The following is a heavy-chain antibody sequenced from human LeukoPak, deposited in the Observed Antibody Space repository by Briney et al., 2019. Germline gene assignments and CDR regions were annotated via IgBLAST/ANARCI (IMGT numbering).Heavy chain of an antibody. V-gene: IGHV1-24*01. D-gene: IGHD3-10*01. Sequence: ASVKVSCKVSGYTLTELSMHWVRQAPGKGLEWMGGFDPEDGGTLYAQKFQGRVTMTEDTSTDTAYMELSSLRSEDTAVYYCVTGGGGFDYWGQGTLVTVSS. CDR2: FDPEDGGT. J-gene: IGHJ4*02. CDR3: VTGGGGFDY. CDR1: GYTLTELS.